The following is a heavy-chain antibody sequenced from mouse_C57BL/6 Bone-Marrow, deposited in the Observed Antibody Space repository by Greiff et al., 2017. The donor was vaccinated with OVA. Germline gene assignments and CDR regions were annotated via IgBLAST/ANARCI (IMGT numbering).Heavy chain of an antibody. D-gene: IGHD1-1*01. Sequence: VQLQESGAELARPGASVKLSCKASGYTFTSYGISWVKQRTGQGLEWIGEIYPRRGNTYYNEKVKGKATLTADKSSSTAYMELRSLTSEDSAVYFCSREELDYGSSSFDYWGQGTTLTVSS. CDR2: IYPRRGNT. CDR3: SREELDYGSSSFDY. CDR1: GYTFTSYG. J-gene: IGHJ2*01. V-gene: IGHV1-81*01.